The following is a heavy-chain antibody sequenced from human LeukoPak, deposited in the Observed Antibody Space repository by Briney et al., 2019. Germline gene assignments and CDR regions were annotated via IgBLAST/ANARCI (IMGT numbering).Heavy chain of an antibody. CDR1: GYTFTSNY. V-gene: IGHV1-46*01. Sequence: ASVKVSCKASGYTFTSNYIHWVRQAPGQGLEWMGMINPSGGSTNYAQKFQGRVTMTRDTSTSTVYMELSSLRSEDTAVYYCAREVPGGAVVDYWGQGTLVTVSS. J-gene: IGHJ4*02. CDR2: INPSGGST. CDR3: AREVPGGAVVDY. D-gene: IGHD4-23*01.